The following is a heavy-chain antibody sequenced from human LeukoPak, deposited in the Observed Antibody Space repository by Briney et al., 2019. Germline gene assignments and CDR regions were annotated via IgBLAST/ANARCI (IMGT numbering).Heavy chain of an antibody. CDR2: ISSSGSTI. D-gene: IGHD6-13*01. V-gene: IGHV3-48*04. CDR3: ATDGGPEYSSSWYLY. Sequence: QTGGSLRLSCAASGFTFSSYGMSWVRQAPGKGLECVSYISSSGSTIYYADSVKGRFTISRDNAKNSLYLQMNSLRAEDTAVYCCATDGGPEYSSSWYLYWGQGTLVTVSS. J-gene: IGHJ4*02. CDR1: GFTFSSYG.